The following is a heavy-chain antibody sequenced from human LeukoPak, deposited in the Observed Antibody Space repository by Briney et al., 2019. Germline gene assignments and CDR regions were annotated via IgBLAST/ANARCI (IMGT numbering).Heavy chain of an antibody. J-gene: IGHJ5*02. D-gene: IGHD1-7*01. V-gene: IGHV4-59*12. Sequence: PSETLSLTCTVSGGSISSYYWSWVRQPPGKGLEWIGYIYYSGSTNYSPSLKSRVTMSVDTSKNQFSLRLNSVTAADTAVYYCARIITGTYFDWFDPWGQGTLVTVSS. CDR1: GGSISSYY. CDR3: ARIITGTYFDWFDP. CDR2: IYYSGST.